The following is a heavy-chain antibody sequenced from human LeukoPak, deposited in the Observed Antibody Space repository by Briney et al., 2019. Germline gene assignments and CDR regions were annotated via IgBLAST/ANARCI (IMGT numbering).Heavy chain of an antibody. Sequence: GGSLRLSCGASGFTFDDYAMQWVRRAPGKGLEWVSVIYSGGSTYYADSVKGRFTISRDNSKNTLYLQMNSLRAEDTAVYYCARGIRYSYGLTKDYWGQGTLVTVSS. CDR2: IYSGGST. J-gene: IGHJ4*02. D-gene: IGHD5-18*01. CDR3: ARGIRYSYGLTKDY. CDR1: GFTFDDYA. V-gene: IGHV3-53*01.